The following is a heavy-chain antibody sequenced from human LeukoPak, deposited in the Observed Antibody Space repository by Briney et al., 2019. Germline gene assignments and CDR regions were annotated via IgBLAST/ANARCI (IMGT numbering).Heavy chain of an antibody. CDR3: ARQPLGYSYGTPFDY. V-gene: IGHV4-4*07. CDR1: GYSISSGYY. Sequence: SETLSLTCAVSGYSISSGYYWSWIRQPAGKGLEWIGRIYTSGSTNYNPSLKSRVTMSVDTSKNQFSLKLSSVTAADTAVYYCARQPLGYSYGTPFDYWGQGTLVTVSS. D-gene: IGHD5-18*01. CDR2: IYTSGST. J-gene: IGHJ4*02.